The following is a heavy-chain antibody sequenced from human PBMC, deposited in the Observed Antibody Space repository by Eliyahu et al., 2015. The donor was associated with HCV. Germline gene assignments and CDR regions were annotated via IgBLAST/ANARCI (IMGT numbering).Heavy chain of an antibody. CDR3: ARPCSWMAFDS. CDR1: GFTANNGY. CDR2: IYGGGST. Sequence: EVQLVESGGGLIQPGGSLRLSCAVSGFTANNGYMSWVRQAPGKAPEWVSVIYGGGSTYYADSVKGRFTISRDDSKNMLFLQMNSLRVEDTAVYYCARPCSWMAFDSWGQGTLVTVSS. V-gene: IGHV3-53*01. D-gene: IGHD6-13*01. J-gene: IGHJ4*02.